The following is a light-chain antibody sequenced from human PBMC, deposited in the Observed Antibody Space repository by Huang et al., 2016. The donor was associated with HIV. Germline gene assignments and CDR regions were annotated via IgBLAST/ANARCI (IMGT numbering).Light chain of an antibody. V-gene: IGKV3-11*01. CDR3: QQRSNWPPLT. J-gene: IGKJ4*01. CDR2: DAS. Sequence: EIVLTQSPATLFLSPGERATLSCRASQSVSSYLAWYQQKPGKDPRLLIYDASNRATGIPARVSGSGSGTDFTLTISRLGPEDFAVYYCQQRSNWPPLTFGGGTKVEIK. CDR1: QSVSSY.